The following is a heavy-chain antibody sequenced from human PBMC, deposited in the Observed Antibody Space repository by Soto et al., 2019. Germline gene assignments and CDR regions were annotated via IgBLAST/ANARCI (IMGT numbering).Heavy chain of an antibody. CDR1: GFSLSTSGVG. V-gene: IGHV2-5*02. CDR2: IYWDDDK. J-gene: IGHJ6*02. D-gene: IGHD2-2*01. Sequence: SGPTLVNPTQTLTLTCTFSGFSLSTSGVGVGWIRQPPGKALEWLALIYWDDDKRYSPSLKSRLTITKDTSKNQVVLTMTNMDPVDTATYYCAHTYQLLENFYYYYGMDVWGQGTTVTVSS. CDR3: AHTYQLLENFYYYYGMDV.